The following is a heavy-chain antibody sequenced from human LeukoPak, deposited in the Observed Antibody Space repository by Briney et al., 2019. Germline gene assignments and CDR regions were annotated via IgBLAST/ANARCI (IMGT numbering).Heavy chain of an antibody. J-gene: IGHJ5*02. CDR3: ARDPSIAAPLWWFDP. CDR2: ISGSGGST. Sequence: GGTLRLSCAASGFTFSSYGMSWVRQAPGKGLEWVSGISGSGGSTYYADSVKGRFTISRDNSKNTLYLQMNSLRAEDTAVYYCARDPSIAAPLWWFDPWGQGTLVTVSS. D-gene: IGHD6-6*01. CDR1: GFTFSSYG. V-gene: IGHV3-23*01.